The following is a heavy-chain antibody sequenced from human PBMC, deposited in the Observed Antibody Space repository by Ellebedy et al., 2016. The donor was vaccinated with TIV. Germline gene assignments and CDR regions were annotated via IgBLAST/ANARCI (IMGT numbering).Heavy chain of an antibody. CDR3: ARAVLSSGDYDYYSYYYMDV. CDR2: IYRSGST. J-gene: IGHJ6*03. Sequence: SETLSLXCTVSGGSISSGSYYWRWIRQPAGKGLEWIGRIYRSGSTNYNPSLKSRVTMSVDTSKNQFSLKLSSLTAADTAVYFCARAVLSSGDYDYYSYYYMDVWGKGTTVTVSS. V-gene: IGHV4-61*02. CDR1: GGSISSGSYY. D-gene: IGHD3-22*01.